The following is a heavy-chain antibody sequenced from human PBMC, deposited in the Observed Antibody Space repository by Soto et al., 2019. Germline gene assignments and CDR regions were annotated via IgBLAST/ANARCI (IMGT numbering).Heavy chain of an antibody. D-gene: IGHD6-6*01. CDR2: IWYDGSNK. CDR1: GFTFSSYG. J-gene: IGHJ3*02. CDR3: ARDPSEDEYPGAFDI. V-gene: IGHV3-33*01. Sequence: GGSLRLSCAASGFTFSSYGMHWVRQAPGKGLEWVAVIWYDGSNKYYADSVKGRFTISRDNSKNTLYLQMNSLRAEDTAVYYCARDPSEDEYPGAFDIWGQGTMVTVSS.